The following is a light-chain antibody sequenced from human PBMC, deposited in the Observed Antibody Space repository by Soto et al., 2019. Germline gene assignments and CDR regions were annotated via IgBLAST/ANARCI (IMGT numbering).Light chain of an antibody. CDR3: QQRSDWPLT. Sequence: DIVVTQSPATLSLSPGERATLSCRANQSVSNYLAWYQQKPGQAPRLLIYDASKRAAGIPARFSGSGSGTDFTLTISRLEPEDFAVYYCQQRSDWPLTFGGGTKVEIK. J-gene: IGKJ4*01. CDR1: QSVSNY. V-gene: IGKV3-11*01. CDR2: DAS.